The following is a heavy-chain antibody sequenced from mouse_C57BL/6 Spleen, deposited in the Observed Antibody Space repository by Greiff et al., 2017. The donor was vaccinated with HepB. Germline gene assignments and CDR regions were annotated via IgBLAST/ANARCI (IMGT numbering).Heavy chain of an antibody. V-gene: IGHV1-50*01. Sequence: VKLQQPGAELVKPGASVKLSCKASGYTFTSYWMQWVKQRPGQGLEWIGEIDPSDSYTNYNQKFKGKATLTVDTSSSTAYMQLSSLTSEDSAVYYCALTFDYWGQGTTLTVSS. CDR2: IDPSDSYT. D-gene: IGHD4-1*01. CDR3: ALTFDY. J-gene: IGHJ2*01. CDR1: GYTFTSYW.